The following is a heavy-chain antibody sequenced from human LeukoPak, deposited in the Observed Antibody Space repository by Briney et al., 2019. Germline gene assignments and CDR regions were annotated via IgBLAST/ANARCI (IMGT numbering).Heavy chain of an antibody. CDR1: GGTFSSYT. CDR3: ARENGGSYPGAFDI. J-gene: IGHJ3*02. Sequence: SVKVSCKASGGTFSSYTISWVRQAPGQGLEWMGRIIPILGIANYAQKFQGRVTITADKSTSTAYMELSSLGSEDTAVYYCARENGGSYPGAFDIWGQGTMVTVSS. CDR2: IIPILGIA. V-gene: IGHV1-69*04. D-gene: IGHD1-26*01.